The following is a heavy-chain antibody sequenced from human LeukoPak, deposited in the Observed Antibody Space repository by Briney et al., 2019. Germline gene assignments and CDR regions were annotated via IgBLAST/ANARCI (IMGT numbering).Heavy chain of an antibody. Sequence: SETLSLTCTVSGDSISSGGYYWSWIRQHPGKGLEWIGYVSYSGSTNYNSSLKSRLTISADTSKNQFYLRLTSVTAADTAVYYCARDPRGDITGTTFDRWGQGTLVTVSS. CDR3: ARDPRGDITGTTFDR. CDR1: GDSISSGGYY. CDR2: VSYSGST. D-gene: IGHD1-20*01. J-gene: IGHJ5*02. V-gene: IGHV4-31*03.